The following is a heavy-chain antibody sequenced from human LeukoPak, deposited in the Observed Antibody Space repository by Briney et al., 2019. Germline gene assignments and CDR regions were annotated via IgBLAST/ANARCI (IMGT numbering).Heavy chain of an antibody. CDR3: PRSTAEGATTYYYYYMDV. CDR2: ISSSGSTI. J-gene: IGHJ6*03. CDR1: GFTFSSYE. Sequence: PGGSLRLSCAASGFTFSSYEMNWVRQAPGKGLEWVSYISSSGSTIYYADSVKGRFTISRDKAKNSLYLQMNSLRAEDTAVYYCPRSTAEGATTYYYYYMDVWGKGTTVTVPS. V-gene: IGHV3-48*03. D-gene: IGHD1-26*01.